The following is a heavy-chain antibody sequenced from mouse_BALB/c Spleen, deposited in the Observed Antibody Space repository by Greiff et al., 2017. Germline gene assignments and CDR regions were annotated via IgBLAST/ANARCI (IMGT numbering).Heavy chain of an antibody. CDR2: IWAGGST. CDR3: ARESPSYYYGSSGWFAY. Sequence: VKLVESGPGLVAPSQSLSITCTVSGFSLTSYGVHWVRQPPGKGLEWLGVIWAGGSTNYNSALMSRLSISKDNSKSQVFLKMNSLQTDDTAMYYCARESPSYYYGSSGWFAYWGQGTLVTVSA. D-gene: IGHD1-1*01. CDR1: GFSLTSYG. J-gene: IGHJ3*01. V-gene: IGHV2-9*02.